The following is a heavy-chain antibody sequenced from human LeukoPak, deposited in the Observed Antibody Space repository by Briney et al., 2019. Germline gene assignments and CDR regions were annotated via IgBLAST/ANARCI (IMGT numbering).Heavy chain of an antibody. V-gene: IGHV3-74*01. CDR1: GFTFSSYW. D-gene: IGHD3-10*01. CDR2: INSDGSST. Sequence: GGSLRLSCAASGFTFSSYWMHWVRQAPGKGLVWVSRINSDGSSTSYADSVKGRFTISRDNAKNTLYLQMNSLRAEDTAVYYCERDYGSGSYPDYWGQGTLVTVSS. CDR3: ERDYGSGSYPDY. J-gene: IGHJ4*02.